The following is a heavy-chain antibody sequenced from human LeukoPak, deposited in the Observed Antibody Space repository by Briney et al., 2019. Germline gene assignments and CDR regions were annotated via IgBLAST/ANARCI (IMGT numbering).Heavy chain of an antibody. CDR2: ISGSGGST. V-gene: IGHV3-23*01. Sequence: GGSLRLSCAASGFTFSSYAMSWVRQAPGKGLEWVSAISGSGGSTYYADSVKGRFTISRDNSKNTLYLQMNSLRAEDTAVYYCVLLKRGYSYGYADYWGQGTLVTVSS. CDR1: GFTFSSYA. CDR3: VLLKRGYSYGYADY. J-gene: IGHJ4*02. D-gene: IGHD5-18*01.